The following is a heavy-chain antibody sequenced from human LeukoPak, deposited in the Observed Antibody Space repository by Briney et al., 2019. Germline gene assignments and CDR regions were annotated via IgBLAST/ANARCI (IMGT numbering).Heavy chain of an antibody. CDR1: GYRFTNYW. J-gene: IGHJ4*02. V-gene: IGHV5-51*01. CDR2: IYLDDSDN. Sequence: GESLKISCKGSGYRFTNYWIGWVRQIPGKGLKWMGRIYLDDSDNRYNPTFQGQVTISADKSISTAYLQWSSLKASDTAMYYCAIGGDSTTSCYRCFDYWGQGTLVTVSS. CDR3: AIGGDSTTSCYRCFDY. D-gene: IGHD2-2*02.